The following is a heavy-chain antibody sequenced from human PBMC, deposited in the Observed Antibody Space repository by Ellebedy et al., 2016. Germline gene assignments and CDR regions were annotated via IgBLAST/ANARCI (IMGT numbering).Heavy chain of an antibody. CDR2: IYGGGDT. J-gene: IGHJ4*02. Sequence: GGSLRLSXAASGFTVSDNYMSWVRQAPGKGLDWVACIYGGGDTFYIDSVKGRFTISRDDAKNSVYLQMNSLRAEDTAVYYCVRGTDYWGQGTLVTVSS. D-gene: IGHD3-10*01. V-gene: IGHV3-66*01. CDR1: GFTVSDNY. CDR3: VRGTDY.